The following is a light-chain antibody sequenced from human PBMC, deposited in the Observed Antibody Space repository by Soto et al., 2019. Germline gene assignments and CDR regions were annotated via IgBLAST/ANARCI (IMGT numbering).Light chain of an antibody. CDR3: HQYHSTPRT. CDR1: QNVLYSSNNKEY. CDR2: WAS. Sequence: IVMTQSPDSLAVSLGERATINCKSSQNVLYSSNNKEYLAWYQQKPGQPPKLLIYWASTRESGVPDRFSGGGSGTDFTLTISSLQAEDVAVYYCHQYHSTPRTFGQGTKVEIK. J-gene: IGKJ1*01. V-gene: IGKV4-1*01.